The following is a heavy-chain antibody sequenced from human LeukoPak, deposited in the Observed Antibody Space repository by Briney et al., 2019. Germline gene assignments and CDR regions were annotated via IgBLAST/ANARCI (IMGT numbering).Heavy chain of an antibody. J-gene: IGHJ4*02. V-gene: IGHV3-9*01. CDR2: ISWNSGSI. CDR3: AKEISGGRAVDY. CDR1: GFTFDDYA. Sequence: GGSLRLSCAASGFTFDDYAMHWVRQAPGKGLECVSGISWNSGSIGYADSVKGRFTISRDNAKNSLYLQMNSLRAEDTALYYCAKEISGGRAVDYWGQGTLVTVSS. D-gene: IGHD3-10*01.